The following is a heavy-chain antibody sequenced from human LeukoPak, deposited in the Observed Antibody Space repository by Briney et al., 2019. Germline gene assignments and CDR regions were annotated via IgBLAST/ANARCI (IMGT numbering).Heavy chain of an antibody. J-gene: IGHJ3*02. CDR2: SFHVGSP. D-gene: IGHD1-26*01. CDR3: ARDSPFEWDVFGDSFDI. V-gene: IGHV4-38-2*02. Sequence: PSETLSLTCSVSHYSIRSVYYWGWVRQSPGIGLEWIGTSFHVGSPYINPSLKSRVTISVDTSKNQFSLKMSSVTAADTAVYYCARDSPFEWDVFGDSFDIWGQGTVVTVSS. CDR1: HYSIRSVYY.